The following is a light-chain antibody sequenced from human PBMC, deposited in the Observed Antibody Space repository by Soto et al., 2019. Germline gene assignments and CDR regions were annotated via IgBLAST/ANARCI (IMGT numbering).Light chain of an antibody. CDR3: QQSFRTHST. V-gene: IGKV1-39*01. Sequence: DIQMTQSPSSLSASVVDRVTITCRASKTIKKNLDWYQQKPGKAAKLVIYSASDFQSWDHSRFSGSGSAREFTLTITGPQPDDFGTYYCQQSFRTHSTFGQGTRLEI. CDR1: KTIKKN. J-gene: IGKJ5*01. CDR2: SAS.